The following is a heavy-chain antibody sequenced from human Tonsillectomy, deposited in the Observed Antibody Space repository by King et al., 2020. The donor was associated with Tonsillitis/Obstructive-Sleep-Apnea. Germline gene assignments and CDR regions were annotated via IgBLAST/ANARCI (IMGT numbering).Heavy chain of an antibody. V-gene: IGHV3-15*01. CDR1: GFTFSNAW. D-gene: IGHD3-3*01. Sequence: VQLVESGGGLVKPGGSLRLSCAASGFTFSNAWMSWVRQAPGKGLEWVGRIKSKTDGGTPDYAAPVKDRFTISRDDSKNTLYLQMNSLKTEDTAVYYCTTSTYYDFWSWVYWGQGTLVTVSS. CDR3: TTSTYYDFWSWVY. CDR2: IKSKTDGGTP. J-gene: IGHJ4*02.